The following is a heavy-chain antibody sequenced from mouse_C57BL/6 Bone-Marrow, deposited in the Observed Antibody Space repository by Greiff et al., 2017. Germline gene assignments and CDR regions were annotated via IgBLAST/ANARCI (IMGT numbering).Heavy chain of an antibody. V-gene: IGHV1-64*01. CDR1: GYTFTSYW. CDR2: IHPNSGST. CDR3: ARKGGYYYGSSYWYFDV. Sequence: VKLQQPGAELVKPGASVKLSCKASGYTFTSYWMHWVKQRPGQGLEWIGMIHPNSGSTNYNEKFKSKATLTVDKSSSTAYMQLSSLTSEDSAVYYCARKGGYYYGSSYWYFDVWGTGTTVTVSS. D-gene: IGHD1-1*01. J-gene: IGHJ1*03.